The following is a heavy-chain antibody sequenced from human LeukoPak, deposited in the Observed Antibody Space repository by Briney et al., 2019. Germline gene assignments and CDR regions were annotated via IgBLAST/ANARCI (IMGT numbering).Heavy chain of an antibody. V-gene: IGHV3-20*04. D-gene: IGHD3-10*01. J-gene: IGHJ4*02. CDR1: GFTFDGYG. CDR3: ARGYGSGEDGDY. Sequence: GRSLRLSCTASGFTFDGYGMSWVRQAPGKGLEWVSGINWNGGSTGYADSLKGRFTISRDNAKNSLYLQMNSLRAEDTALYYCARGYGSGEDGDYWGQGTLVTVSS. CDR2: INWNGGST.